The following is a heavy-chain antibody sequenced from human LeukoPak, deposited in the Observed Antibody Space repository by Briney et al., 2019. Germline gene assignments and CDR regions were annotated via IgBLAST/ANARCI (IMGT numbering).Heavy chain of an antibody. J-gene: IGHJ4*02. Sequence: KPSETLSLTCSVSGGSISSSTYYWAWVRQPPGKGLEWIASIYYSGSTYYKESLKSRVTIYADTSKNQVSLKVSSVTAADTAVYYCASPSCTRTSCYALYWGQGTLVTVSS. CDR1: GGSISSSTYY. CDR2: IYYSGST. D-gene: IGHD2-2*01. CDR3: ASPSCTRTSCYALY. V-gene: IGHV4-39*01.